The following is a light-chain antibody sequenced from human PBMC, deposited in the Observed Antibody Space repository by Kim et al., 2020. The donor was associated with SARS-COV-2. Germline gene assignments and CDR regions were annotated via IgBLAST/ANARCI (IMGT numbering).Light chain of an antibody. Sequence: LGRTVRITCQGDSLRNYYASWYQQKPGQAPVLVIYGNNIRPSGIPDRFSGSSSGSIASLTITGAQAEDEADYYCNSRDSSGNHLVVFGGGTQLTVL. J-gene: IGLJ2*01. V-gene: IGLV3-19*01. CDR3: NSRDSSGNHLVV. CDR1: SLRNYY. CDR2: GNN.